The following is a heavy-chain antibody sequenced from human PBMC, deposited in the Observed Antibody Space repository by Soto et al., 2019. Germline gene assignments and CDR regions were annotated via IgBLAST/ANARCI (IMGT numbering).Heavy chain of an antibody. CDR2: VYYTGST. CDR1: GGSINSYY. V-gene: IGHV4-59*01. Sequence: QVQLQESGPGLVKTSETLSLTCTVSGGSINSYYWSWIRQSPGKGLEWIGYVYYTGSTAYNPSLRSRVTISIDTAKNQFSLKLSLVPATDTAVYYCARSGDTVTTQTLGYFVIWGRGTLVTVSS. CDR3: ARSGDTVTTQTLGYFVI. J-gene: IGHJ2*01. D-gene: IGHD5-12*01.